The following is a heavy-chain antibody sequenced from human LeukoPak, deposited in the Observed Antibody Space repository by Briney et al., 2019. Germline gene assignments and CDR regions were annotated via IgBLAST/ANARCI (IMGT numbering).Heavy chain of an antibody. V-gene: IGHV1-8*03. CDR2: MNPNSGNT. CDR1: GYSFTSYD. D-gene: IGHD1-26*01. CDR3: ARALVGSPKMYYFDY. Sequence: ASVKVSCNASGYSFTSYDINWVRQATGQGLEWMGWMNPNSGNTGYAQKFQGRVTITRNTSISTAYMELSRLRSDDTAVYYCARALVGSPKMYYFDYWGQGTLVTVSS. J-gene: IGHJ4*02.